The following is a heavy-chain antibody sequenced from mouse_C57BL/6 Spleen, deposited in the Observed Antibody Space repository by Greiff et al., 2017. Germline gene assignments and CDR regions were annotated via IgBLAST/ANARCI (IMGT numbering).Heavy chain of an antibody. V-gene: IGHV14-1*01. CDR2: FDPEDGDT. CDR3: TTRGDYGDGYYFDY. J-gene: IGHJ2*01. CDR1: GFNIKDYY. Sequence: VQLQQSGAELVRPGASVKLSCTASGFNIKDYYMHWVKQRPEQGLEWIGRFDPEDGDTEYAPKFQGKATMTADTSSNTAYLQLSSLTSEDTAVYYFTTRGDYGDGYYFDYWGQGTTLTVSS. D-gene: IGHD2-4*01.